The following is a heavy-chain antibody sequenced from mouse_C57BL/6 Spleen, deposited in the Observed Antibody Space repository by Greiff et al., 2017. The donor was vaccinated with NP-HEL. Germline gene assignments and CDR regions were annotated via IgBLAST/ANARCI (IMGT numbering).Heavy chain of an antibody. J-gene: IGHJ4*01. Sequence: QVQLKQSGAELVRPGSSVKLSCKASGYTFTSYWMHWVKQRPIQGLEWIGNIDPSDSETHYNQKFKDKATLTVDKSSSTAYMQLSSLTSEDSAVYYCARGPSYYAMDYWGQGTSVTVSS. CDR2: IDPSDSET. V-gene: IGHV1-52*01. CDR1: GYTFTSYW. CDR3: ARGPSYYAMDY.